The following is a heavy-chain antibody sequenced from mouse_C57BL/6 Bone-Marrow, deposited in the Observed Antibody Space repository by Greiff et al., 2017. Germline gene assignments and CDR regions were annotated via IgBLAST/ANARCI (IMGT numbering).Heavy chain of an antibody. V-gene: IGHV3-8*01. CDR2: ISYSGST. J-gene: IGHJ4*01. CDR1: GYSIPSDY. CDR3: ARSFTDAMDY. Sequence: EVKVIESGPGLAKPSQTLSLTCSVTGYSIPSDYWNWIRKFPGNKLEYMGYISYSGSTYYNPSLKSRISITRATSKNQYYLQLNSVTTEDTATYYCARSFTDAMDYWGQGTSVTVSS.